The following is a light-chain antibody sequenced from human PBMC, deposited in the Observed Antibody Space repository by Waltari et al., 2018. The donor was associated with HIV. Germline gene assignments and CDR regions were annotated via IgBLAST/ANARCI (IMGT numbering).Light chain of an antibody. V-gene: IGLV1-44*01. J-gene: IGLJ2*01. Sequence: QSVLPQPPSASGTPGQRVTISCSGSSSNIGSNTVNWYQQLPGTAPRLLIYSNNQRPSGVPDRFSGSKSGTSASLAISGLQSEDEADYYCAAWDDSLSGLVVFGGGTKLTVL. CDR2: SNN. CDR1: SSNIGSNT. CDR3: AAWDDSLSGLVV.